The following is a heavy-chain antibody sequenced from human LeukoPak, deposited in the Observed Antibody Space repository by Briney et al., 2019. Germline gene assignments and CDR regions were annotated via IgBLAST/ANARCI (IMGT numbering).Heavy chain of an antibody. J-gene: IGHJ4*02. CDR1: GFTFDDSA. D-gene: IGHD3-16*02. V-gene: IGHV3-43D*03. CDR3: AKGPVRGSYRYGYFDY. CDR2: ISWDGADT. Sequence: GGSLRLSCAASGFTFDDSAMHWVRQSPGKGLEWVSLISWDGADTYYADSVKGRFTISRDNSKNSLYLQMNSLRAEDTALYYCAKGPVRGSYRYGYFDYWGQGTLVTVSS.